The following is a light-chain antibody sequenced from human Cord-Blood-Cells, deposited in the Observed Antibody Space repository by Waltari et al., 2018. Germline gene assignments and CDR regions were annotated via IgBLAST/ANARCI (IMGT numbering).Light chain of an antibody. Sequence: DLQMTQSPSSLSASVGDRVTITCRASQSISSYLNWYQQKPGKAPKLLIYAASSLQSGLPSRVSGSVSGTDFALSISSLHPEDFATYFCQQSYSTPLYSFGEGTKLEIK. CDR2: AAS. V-gene: IGKV1-39*01. CDR3: QQSYSTPLYS. CDR1: QSISSY. J-gene: IGKJ2*03.